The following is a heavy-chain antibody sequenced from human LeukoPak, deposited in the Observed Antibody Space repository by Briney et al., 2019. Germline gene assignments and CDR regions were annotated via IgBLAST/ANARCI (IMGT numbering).Heavy chain of an antibody. CDR1: GGSFSGYY. CDR2: INHSGST. CDR3: ARLTTIFGVVITSWFDP. J-gene: IGHJ5*02. Sequence: SETLSLTCAVYGGSFSGYYWSWIRQPPGKGLEWIGEINHSGSTNYNPSLKSRVTISVDTSKNQFSLKLSSVTAADTAVYYCARLTTIFGVVITSWFDPWGQGTLVTVSS. D-gene: IGHD3-3*01. V-gene: IGHV4-34*01.